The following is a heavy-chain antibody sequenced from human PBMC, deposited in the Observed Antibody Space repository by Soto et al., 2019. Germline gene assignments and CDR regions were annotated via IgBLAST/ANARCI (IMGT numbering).Heavy chain of an antibody. Sequence: QLQLQESGSGLVKPSQTLSLTCAVSGGSISSGGYSWSWIRQPPGKGLEWIGYIYHSGSTYYNPSINTRGTISVDMSKNQFYLKLSSVTDADTAVYYCVRGMTTVTTIDFWGQGTLVTVSS. V-gene: IGHV4-30-2*01. CDR3: VRGMTTVTTIDF. CDR2: IYHSGST. D-gene: IGHD4-4*01. J-gene: IGHJ4*02. CDR1: GGSISSGGYS.